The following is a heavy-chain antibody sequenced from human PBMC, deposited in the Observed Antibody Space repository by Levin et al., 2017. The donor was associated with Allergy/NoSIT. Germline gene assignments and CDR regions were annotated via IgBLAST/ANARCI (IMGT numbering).Heavy chain of an antibody. V-gene: IGHV3-7*04. J-gene: IGHJ4*02. CDR1: GFTFSHYY. CDR2: INRDGSEK. CDR3: ARGYCDNTICSRGY. Sequence: GGSLRLSCAASGFTFSHYYMSWVRQAPGKGLEWVANINRDGSEKYYVDSVKGRFTISRDNAKNSLYLQMNSLRGEDAAKYYCARGYCDNTICSRGYWGQGTLVTVSS. D-gene: IGHD2/OR15-2a*01.